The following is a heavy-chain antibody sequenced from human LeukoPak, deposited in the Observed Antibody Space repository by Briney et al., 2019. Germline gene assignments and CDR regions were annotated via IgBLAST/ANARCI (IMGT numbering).Heavy chain of an antibody. V-gene: IGHV4-59*08. CDR1: GGSISSYY. D-gene: IGHD2-15*01. Sequence: PSGTLSLTCTVSGGSISSYYWSWIRQPPGKGLEWIGYIYYSGSTNYNPSLKSRVTISVDTSKNQFSLKLSSVTAADTAVYYCARQYCSGGSCYIGYWGQGTLVTVSS. CDR2: IYYSGST. J-gene: IGHJ4*02. CDR3: ARQYCSGGSCYIGY.